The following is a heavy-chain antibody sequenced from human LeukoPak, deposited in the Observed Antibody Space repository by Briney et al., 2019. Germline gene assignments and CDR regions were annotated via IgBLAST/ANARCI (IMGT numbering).Heavy chain of an antibody. Sequence: PGGSLRLSCAASGFTFSSYAMSWVRQAPGKGLEWVSAISGSGGSTYYADSVKGRFTISRDNSKNTLYLQMNSLRAEDTAVYYCAKLLGYCSGGSCPSSYWGQGTLVTVSS. V-gene: IGHV3-23*01. CDR2: ISGSGGST. CDR1: GFTFSSYA. D-gene: IGHD2-15*01. J-gene: IGHJ4*02. CDR3: AKLLGYCSGGSCPSSY.